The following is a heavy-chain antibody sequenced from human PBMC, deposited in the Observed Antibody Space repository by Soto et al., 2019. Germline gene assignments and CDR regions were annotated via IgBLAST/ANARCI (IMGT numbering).Heavy chain of an antibody. CDR3: ARGTTVPAAIHYYYGMDV. J-gene: IGHJ6*02. Sequence: SPTLSLTCAISGDSVSSNSAAWNWIRQSPSRGLEWLGRTYYRSKWYNDYAVSVKSRITINPDTSKNQFSLQLNSVTPEDTAVYYCARGTTVPAAIHYYYGMDVWGQGTTVTVSS. V-gene: IGHV6-1*01. CDR1: GDSVSSNSAA. D-gene: IGHD2-2*01. CDR2: TYYRSKWYN.